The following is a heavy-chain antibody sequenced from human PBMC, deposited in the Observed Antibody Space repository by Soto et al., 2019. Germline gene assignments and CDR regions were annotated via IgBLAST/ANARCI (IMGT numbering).Heavy chain of an antibody. CDR2: MNPESGNI. D-gene: IGHD2-2*01. CDR1: GYTFTSYD. J-gene: IGHJ4*02. CDR3: ARFVRHQLPTIDF. V-gene: IGHV1-8*01. Sequence: RASVKVSCKTSGYTFTSYDINWVRQATGQGLEWMGWMNPESGNIGYGERFQGRVTMTRNTSTSTAYMDLIGLRSDDTAVYYCARFVRHQLPTIDFWGQGTLVTVSS.